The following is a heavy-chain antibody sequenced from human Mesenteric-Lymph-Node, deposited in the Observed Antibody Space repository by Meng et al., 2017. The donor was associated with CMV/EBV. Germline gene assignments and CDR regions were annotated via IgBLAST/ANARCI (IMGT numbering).Heavy chain of an antibody. D-gene: IGHD2/OR15-2a*01. J-gene: IGHJ4*02. Sequence: GGSLRLSCAASGFTFSSYWMHWVRQAPGKGLVWVSRVNSDGTSPTYADSVKGRFTISRDNAKNTLYLQMNSLRAADTAVYYCARVWSRLSGIDYWGQGTLVTVSS. V-gene: IGHV3-74*01. CDR3: ARVWSRLSGIDY. CDR1: GFTFSSYW. CDR2: VNSDGTSP.